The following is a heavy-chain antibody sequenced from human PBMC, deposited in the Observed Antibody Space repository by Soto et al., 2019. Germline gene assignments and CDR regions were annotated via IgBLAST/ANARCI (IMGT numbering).Heavy chain of an antibody. J-gene: IGHJ4*02. CDR1: ACSVSSLHAS. D-gene: IGHD5-12*01. V-gene: IGHV4-61*01. Sequence: SETLSLTITVAACSVSSLHASCGWIRKPPGKGLEWTGYIYYSGSTKYNPSLRSRVTISVDTSKNQFSLKLTSVTAAETAVYYCARSGSGSGYLGGQGTLVTVSS. CDR3: ARSGSGSGYL. CDR2: IYYSGST.